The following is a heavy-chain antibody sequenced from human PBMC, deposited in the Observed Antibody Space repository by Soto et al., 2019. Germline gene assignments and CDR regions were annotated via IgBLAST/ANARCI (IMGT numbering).Heavy chain of an antibody. CDR2: ISVSGDNI. CDR3: ATTFVGFLESR. V-gene: IGHV3-21*01. J-gene: IGHJ4*02. Sequence: PGGSLRLSCLASGFSFNSFNMNWIRRAPGRGLEWVASISVSGDNIYYADSVKGRFTISRDNAKNSLYLQMNSLRAEDTAVYYCATTFVGFLESRWGQGTLVTVYS. CDR1: GFSFNSFN. D-gene: IGHD3-3*01.